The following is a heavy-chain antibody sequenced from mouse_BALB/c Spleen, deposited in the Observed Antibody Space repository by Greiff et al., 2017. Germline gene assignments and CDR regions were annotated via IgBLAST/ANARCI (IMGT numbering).Heavy chain of an antibody. Sequence: EVKVVESGGGLVKPGGSLKLSCAASGFTFSDYYMYWVRQTPEKRLEWVATISDGGSYTYYPDSVKGRFTISRDNAKNNLYLQMSSLKSEDTAMYYCARGPYYYGSSPWFAYWGQGTLVTVSA. V-gene: IGHV5-4*02. J-gene: IGHJ3*01. CDR2: ISDGGSYT. CDR1: GFTFSDYY. D-gene: IGHD1-1*01. CDR3: ARGPYYYGSSPWFAY.